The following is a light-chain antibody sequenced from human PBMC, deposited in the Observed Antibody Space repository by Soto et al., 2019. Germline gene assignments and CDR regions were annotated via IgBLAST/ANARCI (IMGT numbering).Light chain of an antibody. CDR3: QQLVDWPLT. CDR1: ENVNTY. V-gene: IGKV3-11*01. CDR2: DSS. J-gene: IGKJ4*01. Sequence: ETVLTQSPATLSLSPGERATLSCRASENVNTYLAWFQQKSGQAPRLLIYDSSHRATGPPDRFSGSGSGTDFTLTISRVEPEDFATYYCQQLVDWPLTFGGGTRVQI.